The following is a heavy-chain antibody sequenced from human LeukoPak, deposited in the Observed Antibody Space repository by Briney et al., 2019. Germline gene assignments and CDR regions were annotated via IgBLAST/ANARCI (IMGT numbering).Heavy chain of an antibody. J-gene: IGHJ4*02. D-gene: IGHD3-10*01. CDR3: AREGPGSYYFDY. Sequence: GGSLRLSCAASGFTFSSYGMHWVRQAPGKGLEWVAFIRYDGSNKYYADSVKGRFTISRDNSKNTLYLQMNSLRAEDTAVYYCAREGPGSYYFDYWGQGTLVTVSS. V-gene: IGHV3-30*02. CDR2: IRYDGSNK. CDR1: GFTFSSYG.